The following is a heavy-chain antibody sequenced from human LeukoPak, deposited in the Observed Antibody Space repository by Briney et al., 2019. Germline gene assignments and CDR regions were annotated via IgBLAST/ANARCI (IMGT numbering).Heavy chain of an antibody. CDR3: ARPIAAAGIFDAFDI. V-gene: IGHV1-18*01. Sequence: ASVKVSCKASGYTFTSYGISWVRQAPGQGLEWMGWISAYNGNTNYAQKLQGRVTMTRDTSTSTAYMELRSLRSDDTAVYYCARPIAAAGIFDAFDIWGQGTMVTVSS. J-gene: IGHJ3*02. D-gene: IGHD6-13*01. CDR1: GYTFTSYG. CDR2: ISAYNGNT.